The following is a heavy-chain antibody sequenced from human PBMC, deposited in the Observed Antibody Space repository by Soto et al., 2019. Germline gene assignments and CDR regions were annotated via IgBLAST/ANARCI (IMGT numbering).Heavy chain of an antibody. CDR3: VRQGFGRLHGLVDV. J-gene: IGHJ6*02. CDR1: DDSSSSYT. D-gene: IGHD3-10*01. CDR2: IDSNGGT. V-gene: IGHV4-59*08. Sequence: SETLSLTCTVSDDSSSSYTWSWFRQPPGRRLEWIGYIDSNGGTSYNPSLQSRVTISIDTSTKQFSLKLSSVTAADTAVYYCVRQGFGRLHGLVDVWGQGTTVT.